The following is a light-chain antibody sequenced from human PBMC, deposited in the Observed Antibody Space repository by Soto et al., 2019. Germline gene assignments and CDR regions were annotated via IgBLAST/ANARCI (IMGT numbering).Light chain of an antibody. CDR1: SSDVGGYNY. CDR2: EVS. CDR3: CSYAGSYTFV. V-gene: IGLV2-11*01. J-gene: IGLJ1*01. Sequence: QSALTQPASVSGSPGQSITISCTGTSSDVGGYNYVSWYQQYPGKAPKLMIYEVSNRPSGVPDRISGSKSGNTASLTISGLQAEDEADYYCCSYAGSYTFVFGTGTKLTVL.